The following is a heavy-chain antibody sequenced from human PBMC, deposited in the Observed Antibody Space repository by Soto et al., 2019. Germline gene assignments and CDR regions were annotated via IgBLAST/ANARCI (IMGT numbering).Heavy chain of an antibody. D-gene: IGHD1-7*01. CDR1: GCTFSSYG. Sequence: HPGGSLSLSCAASGCTFSSYGNTWLRQAPGKGMGWVSFSSATGAGTYYADSVKCRFTISRDNSNNTLYLQMTSLRADDTAVYYCAKDRRAGGNYGFYSDFWGQGALVTVSS. CDR2: SSATGAGT. CDR3: AKDRRAGGNYGFYSDF. V-gene: IGHV3-23*01. J-gene: IGHJ4*02.